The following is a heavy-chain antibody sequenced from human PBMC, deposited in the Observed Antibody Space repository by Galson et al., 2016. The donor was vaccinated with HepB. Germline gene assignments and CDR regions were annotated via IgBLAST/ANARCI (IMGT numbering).Heavy chain of an antibody. CDR3: ARRHCGGDCYSRGNADYFRE. J-gene: IGHJ1*01. CDR1: GGSTSSGSYY. Sequence: SETLSLTCTVSGGSTSSGSYYWGWIRQPPGKGLEWIGSVYYSGSTYYNPSLKSRVTISVDTSKNQFSLKLSSVIAADTAVYYCARRHCGGDCYSRGNADYFREWGQGTLVTVSS. CDR2: VYYSGST. V-gene: IGHV4-39*01. D-gene: IGHD2-21*02.